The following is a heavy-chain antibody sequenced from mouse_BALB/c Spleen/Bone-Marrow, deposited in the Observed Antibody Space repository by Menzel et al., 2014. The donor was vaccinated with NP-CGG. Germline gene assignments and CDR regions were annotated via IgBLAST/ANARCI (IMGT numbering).Heavy chain of an antibody. D-gene: IGHD2-2*01. V-gene: IGHV1-67*01. J-gene: IGHJ4*01. Sequence: FYLHQSGPDLVRPGESVKISFNGSGYTFTDYALHWVKQIHAKSLDWIGVISIYYVNTNYNQKFKGKATMTVDKSSSTAYMELARLTSEDSAIYYCARTYGYEGYYYAMDYWGQGTSVNVSS. CDR2: ISIYYVNT. CDR3: ARTYGYEGYYYAMDY. CDR1: GYTFTDYA.